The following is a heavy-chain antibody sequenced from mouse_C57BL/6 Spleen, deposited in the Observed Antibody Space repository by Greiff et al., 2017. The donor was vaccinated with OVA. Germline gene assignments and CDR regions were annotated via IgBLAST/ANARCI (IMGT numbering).Heavy chain of an antibody. D-gene: IGHD1-1*01. CDR1: GYTFTSYW. J-gene: IGHJ3*01. CDR3: ARSEGYYYGSWFAY. Sequence: QVQLKQPGTELVKPGASVKLSCKASGYTFTSYWMHWVKQRPGQGLEWIGNINPSNGGTNYNEKFKSKATLTVDKSSSTAYMQLSSLTSEDSAVYYCARSEGYYYGSWFAYWGQGTLVTVSA. V-gene: IGHV1-53*01. CDR2: INPSNGGT.